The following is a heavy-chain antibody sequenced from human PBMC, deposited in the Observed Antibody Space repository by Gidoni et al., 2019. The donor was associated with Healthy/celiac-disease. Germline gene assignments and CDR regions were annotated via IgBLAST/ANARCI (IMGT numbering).Heavy chain of an antibody. CDR1: GFTFSHAW. V-gene: IGHV3-15*01. D-gene: IGHD2-2*02. CDR2: IKSKTDGGTT. J-gene: IGHJ6*03. Sequence: EVQLVESGGGLVKPGGSLRLSCAASGFTFSHAWMSWVRQAPGKGLEWVGRIKSKTDGGTTDYAAPVKGRFTISRDDSKNTLYLQMNSLKTEDTAVYYCTTALRPLVPAAIGVGGDTDYYYYYMDVWGKGTTVTVSS. CDR3: TTALRPLVPAAIGVGGDTDYYYYYMDV.